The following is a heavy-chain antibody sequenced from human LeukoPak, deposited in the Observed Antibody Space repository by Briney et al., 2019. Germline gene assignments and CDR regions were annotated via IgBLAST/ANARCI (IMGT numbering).Heavy chain of an antibody. J-gene: IGHJ3*02. CDR2: TRNKANSYTT. V-gene: IGHV3-72*01. Sequence: PGGSLRLSCAASGFTFSNAWMSWVRQAPGKGLEWVGRTRNKANSYTTEYAASVKGRFTISRDDSKNSLYLQMNSLKTEDTAVYYCARNYYGSGSYYNGNAFDIWGQGTMVTVSS. D-gene: IGHD3-10*01. CDR1: GFTFSNAW. CDR3: ARNYYGSGSYYNGNAFDI.